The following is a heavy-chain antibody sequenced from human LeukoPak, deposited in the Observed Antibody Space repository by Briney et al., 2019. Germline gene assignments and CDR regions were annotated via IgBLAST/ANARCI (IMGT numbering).Heavy chain of an antibody. V-gene: IGHV3-30-3*01. J-gene: IGHJ6*02. CDR1: GFTFSSYA. CDR3: ARDGHYYYGMDV. CDR2: ISYDGSNK. Sequence: GGSLRLSRAASGFTFSSYAMHWVRQAPGKGLEWVAVISYDGSNKYYADSVKGRFTISRDNSKNTLYLQMNSLRAEDTAVYYCARDGHYYYGMDVWGQGTTVTVSS.